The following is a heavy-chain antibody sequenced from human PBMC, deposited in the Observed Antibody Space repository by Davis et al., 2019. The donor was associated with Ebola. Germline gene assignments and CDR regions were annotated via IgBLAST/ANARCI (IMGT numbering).Heavy chain of an antibody. Sequence: GESLKISCAASGFTFSTYAMSWVRQAPGKGLEWVSSFGGGGASTYYADSVKGRFTISRDNSKNTLYLQMNSLRAEDTAVYYCARISTTVTHYYGMDVWGQGTTVTVSS. V-gene: IGHV3-23*01. J-gene: IGHJ6*02. CDR1: GFTFSTYA. CDR2: FGGGGAST. D-gene: IGHD4-11*01. CDR3: ARISTTVTHYYGMDV.